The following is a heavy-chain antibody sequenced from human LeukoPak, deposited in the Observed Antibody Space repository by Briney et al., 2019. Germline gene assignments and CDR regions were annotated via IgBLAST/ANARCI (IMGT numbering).Heavy chain of an antibody. Sequence: SVKVSCKASGGTFSSYAIGWVRQAPGQGLEWMGRIIPILGIANYAQKFQGRVTITADKSTSTAYMELSSLRSEDTAVYYCARGNYDFWSGYYGQFPFDYWGQGTLVTVSS. V-gene: IGHV1-69*04. CDR2: IIPILGIA. D-gene: IGHD3-3*01. CDR3: ARGNYDFWSGYYGQFPFDY. CDR1: GGTFSSYA. J-gene: IGHJ4*02.